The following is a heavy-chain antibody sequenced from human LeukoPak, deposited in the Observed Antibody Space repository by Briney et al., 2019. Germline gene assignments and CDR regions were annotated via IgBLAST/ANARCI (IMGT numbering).Heavy chain of an antibody. D-gene: IGHD3-9*01. CDR1: GYTFTSYG. CDR3: ARSHPYYDILTGSDY. Sequence: ASVKVSCKASGYTFTSYGISWVRQAPGQGLEWMGWISAYNGNTDYAQKLQGRVTMTTDTSTSTAYMGLRSLRSDDTAVYYCARSHPYYDILTGSDYWGQGTLVTVSS. CDR2: ISAYNGNT. J-gene: IGHJ4*02. V-gene: IGHV1-18*01.